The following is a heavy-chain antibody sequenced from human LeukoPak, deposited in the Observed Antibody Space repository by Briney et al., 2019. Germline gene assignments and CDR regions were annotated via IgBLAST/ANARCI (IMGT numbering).Heavy chain of an antibody. CDR2: ISSSGGST. V-gene: IGHV3-23*01. Sequence: PGGSLRLSCAASGFTFSSYAMIWVLQAPGKGLECVSAISSSGGSTYYADSVKGRFTISRDNSKNTLYLQMNSLRAEDTAVYYCANQYYYGSGSPKRRYYFDYWGQGTLVTVSS. D-gene: IGHD3-10*01. CDR1: GFTFSSYA. J-gene: IGHJ4*02. CDR3: ANQYYYGSGSPKRRYYFDY.